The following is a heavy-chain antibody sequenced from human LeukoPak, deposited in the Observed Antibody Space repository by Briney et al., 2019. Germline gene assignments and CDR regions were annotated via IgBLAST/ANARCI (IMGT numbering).Heavy chain of an antibody. CDR2: IIPIFGTA. Sequence: ASVEVSCKASGGTFSSYAVSWVRQAPGQGLEWMGRIIPIFGTANYAQKFQGRVTITTDESTSTAYMELSSLRSEGTAVYYCAREYYYDSSGYRHWGQGTLVTVSS. V-gene: IGHV1-69*05. J-gene: IGHJ4*02. CDR1: GGTFSSYA. D-gene: IGHD3-22*01. CDR3: AREYYYDSSGYRH.